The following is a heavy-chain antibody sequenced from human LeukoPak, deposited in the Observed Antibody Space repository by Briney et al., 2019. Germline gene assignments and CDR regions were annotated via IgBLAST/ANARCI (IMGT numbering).Heavy chain of an antibody. CDR1: GFTFSGYW. CDR2: IKQDGSDK. J-gene: IGHJ4*02. CDR3: AREPYGDYFDY. Sequence: GGSLRLSWAASGFTFSGYWMSWVRQAPVKGLEWVANIKQDGSDKYYVDSVKGRFTISRDNAKNSLYLQMNSLRAEDTAVYYCAREPYGDYFDYWGQGILVTVSS. V-gene: IGHV3-7*03. D-gene: IGHD4-17*01.